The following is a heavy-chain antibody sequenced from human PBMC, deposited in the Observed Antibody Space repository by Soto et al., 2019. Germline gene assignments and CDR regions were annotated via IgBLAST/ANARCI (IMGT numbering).Heavy chain of an antibody. CDR3: ARDRESLSY. CDR2: IISSDYI. J-gene: IGHJ4*02. CDR1: GFAFSYYT. Sequence: LRLSCAASGFAFSYYTMNWVRQAPGKGLEWVSSIISSDYIYYADSVKGRFTISRDNAKNSVYLQMDSLRAEDTAVYYCARDRESLSYWGQGTLVTVSS. V-gene: IGHV3-21*04.